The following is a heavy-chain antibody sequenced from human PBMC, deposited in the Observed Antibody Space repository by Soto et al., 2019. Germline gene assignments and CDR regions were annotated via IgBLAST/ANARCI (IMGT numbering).Heavy chain of an antibody. D-gene: IGHD3-3*01. Sequence: QITLNESGPTQVKPRQTLTLTCTFSGFSLTTSGVGVGWIRQSPGKAPEWLALIYWDDDKRYSPSLKSILTITKDTSKNQVVLTMADLDPADTATYYCAHRVLRTVFGLVTTTAIYFDVWGQGTPVAVSS. V-gene: IGHV2-5*02. J-gene: IGHJ4*02. CDR3: AHRVLRTVFGLVTTTAIYFDV. CDR2: IYWDDDK. CDR1: GFSLTTSGVG.